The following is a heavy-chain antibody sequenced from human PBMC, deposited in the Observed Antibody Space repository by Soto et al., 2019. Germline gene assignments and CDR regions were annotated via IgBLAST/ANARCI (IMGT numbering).Heavy chain of an antibody. CDR1: GGSFSGYY. Sequence: SETLSLTCAVYGGSFSGYYWSWIRQPPGKGLEWIGEINHSGSTNYNPSLKSRVTISVDTSKNQFSLKLSSVTAADTAVYYCARGSFGIVGATRARNAEYFQHWRQGTLVTVSS. V-gene: IGHV4-34*01. J-gene: IGHJ1*01. D-gene: IGHD1-26*01. CDR3: ARGSFGIVGATRARNAEYFQH. CDR2: INHSGST.